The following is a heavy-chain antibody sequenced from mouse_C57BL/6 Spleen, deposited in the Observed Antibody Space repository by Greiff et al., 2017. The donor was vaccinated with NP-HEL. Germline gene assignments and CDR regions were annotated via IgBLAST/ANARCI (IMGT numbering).Heavy chain of an antibody. CDR2: IDPSDSYT. Sequence: VQLQQPGAELVKPGASVKLSCKASGYTFTSYWMQWVKQRPGQGLEWIGEIDPSDSYTNYNQKFKGKATLTVDTSSSTAYMQLSSLTSEDSAVYYCATYGSSPPYAMDYWGQGTSVTVSS. V-gene: IGHV1-50*01. J-gene: IGHJ4*01. CDR1: GYTFTSYW. D-gene: IGHD1-1*01. CDR3: ATYGSSPPYAMDY.